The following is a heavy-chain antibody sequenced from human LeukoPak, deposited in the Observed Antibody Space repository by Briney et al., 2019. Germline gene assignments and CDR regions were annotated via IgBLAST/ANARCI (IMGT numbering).Heavy chain of an antibody. J-gene: IGHJ4*02. CDR2: IYYSGST. D-gene: IGHD3-22*01. CDR1: GGSISSSSYY. CDR3: ARRGYDSSGYYYAY. V-gene: IGHV4-39*01. Sequence: SETLSLTCTVSGGSISSSSYYWGWIRQPPGKGLEWIGSIYYSGSTYYNPSLKSRVTISVDTSKNQFSLKLSSVTAADTAVYYCARRGYDSSGYYYAYWGQGTLVTVSS.